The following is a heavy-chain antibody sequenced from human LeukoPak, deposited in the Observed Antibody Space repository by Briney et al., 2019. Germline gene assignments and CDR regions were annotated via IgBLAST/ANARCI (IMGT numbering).Heavy chain of an antibody. D-gene: IGHD3-3*01. CDR2: IIPIFGTA. V-gene: IGHV1-69*13. CDR1: GYTFTSYY. Sequence: ASVKVSCKASGYTFTSYYMHWVRQAPGQGLEWMGGIIPIFGTANYAQKFQGRVTITADESTSTAYMELSSLRSEDTAVYYCARGRFLEWLLSGAFDIWGQGTMVTVSS. J-gene: IGHJ3*02. CDR3: ARGRFLEWLLSGAFDI.